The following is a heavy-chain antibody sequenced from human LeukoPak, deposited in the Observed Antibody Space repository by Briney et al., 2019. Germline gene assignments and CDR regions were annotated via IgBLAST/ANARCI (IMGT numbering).Heavy chain of an antibody. CDR2: MNPNSGNT. J-gene: IGHJ6*03. V-gene: IGHV1-8*01. CDR3: ARVYYYYYYMDV. Sequence: ASVKVSCKASGYTFTSYDINWVRQATGRGLEWMGWMNPNSGNTGYAQKFQGRVTMTRNTSISTAYMELSSLRSEDTAVYYCARVYYYYYYMDVWGKGTTVTISS. CDR1: GYTFTSYD.